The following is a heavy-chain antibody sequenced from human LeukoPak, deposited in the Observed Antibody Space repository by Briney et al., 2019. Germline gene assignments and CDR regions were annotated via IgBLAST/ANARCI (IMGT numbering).Heavy chain of an antibody. V-gene: IGHV3-11*01. D-gene: IGHD3-10*01. CDR3: ARDRSYYGSGRGGMDV. Sequence: GGSLRLSCAASGFTFSDYYMTWIRQVPGKGLEWLSYSSSSGNSIYYADSVKGRFTISRDNAKNSLYLQMNSLRAEDTAVYYCARDRSYYGSGRGGMDVWGQGTTVIVSS. CDR2: SSSSGNSI. J-gene: IGHJ6*02. CDR1: GFTFSDYY.